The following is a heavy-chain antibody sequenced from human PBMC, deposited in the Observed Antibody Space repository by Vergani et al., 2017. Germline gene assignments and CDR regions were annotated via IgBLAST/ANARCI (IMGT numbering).Heavy chain of an antibody. V-gene: IGHV3-NL1*01. CDR1: GFTLSNYD. D-gene: IGHD1-26*01. Sequence: QVQLVESGGGVVQRGGSLRLSCATSGFTLSNYDRQWIRQGPGKGLEWVSALTGGGGSTYYADSFKGRFIISRDNSRDTLYLQMNSLRPEDTATYYCVKDAGSYENFFDSWGQGTLVTVSS. J-gene: IGHJ4*02. CDR3: VKDAGSYENFFDS. CDR2: LTGGGGST.